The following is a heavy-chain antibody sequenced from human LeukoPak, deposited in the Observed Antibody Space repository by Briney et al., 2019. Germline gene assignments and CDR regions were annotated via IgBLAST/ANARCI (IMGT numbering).Heavy chain of an antibody. J-gene: IGHJ5*02. CDR2: ISAYNGNT. V-gene: IGHV1-18*01. CDR1: GYTFTSYG. Sequence: ASVKVSCKASGYTFTSYGISWVRQAPGQGLEWMGWISAYNGNTDYAQKLQGRVTITTDTSTSTAYMELRSLRSDDTAVYYCAREDPGMNWFDPWGQGTLVTVSS. CDR3: AREDPGMNWFDP.